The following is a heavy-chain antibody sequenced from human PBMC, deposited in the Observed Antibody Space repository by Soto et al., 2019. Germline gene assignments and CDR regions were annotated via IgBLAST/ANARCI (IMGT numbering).Heavy chain of an antibody. V-gene: IGHV3-30*18. Sequence: QVQLVESGGGVVQPGRSLRLSCAASGFTFSSYGMHWVRQAPGKGLEWVAVISYDGSNKYYADSVKGRFTISRANSKNTLYLQMNILIAEHTAVYYCAKETYSGPLDYCGQVTLVTVSS. CDR3: AKETYSGPLDY. CDR2: ISYDGSNK. CDR1: GFTFSSYG. J-gene: IGHJ4*02. D-gene: IGHD2-15*01.